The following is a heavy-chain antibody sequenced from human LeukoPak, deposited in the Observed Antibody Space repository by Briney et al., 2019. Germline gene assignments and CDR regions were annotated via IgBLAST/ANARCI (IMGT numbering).Heavy chain of an antibody. J-gene: IGHJ4*02. V-gene: IGHV3-23*01. Sequence: GGSLRLSCVGSGFTFSSYAMSWVRQAPARGLEWVASLRGDGSTFYADSVKGRFTLSRDESRNTVYLQLTYLRVEDTAVYYCAKASWVSSADAVLWGQGTPVTVSS. CDR3: AKASWVSSADAVL. CDR2: LRGDGST. CDR1: GFTFSSYA. D-gene: IGHD3-16*01.